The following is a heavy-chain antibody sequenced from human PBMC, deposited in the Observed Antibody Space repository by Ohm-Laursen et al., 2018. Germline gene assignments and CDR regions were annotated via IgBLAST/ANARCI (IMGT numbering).Heavy chain of an antibody. CDR1: GGSISSYY. V-gene: IGHV4-59*01. Sequence: TLSLTCTVSGGSISSYYWSWIRQPPGKGLEWIGYIYYSGSTKYNPSLESRVTISLDTSRNQFSLRLSSVTAADTAVYHCAGAPNLYYFDYWGQGTLVTVSS. J-gene: IGHJ4*02. CDR3: AGAPNLYYFDY. D-gene: IGHD2-8*01. CDR2: IYYSGST.